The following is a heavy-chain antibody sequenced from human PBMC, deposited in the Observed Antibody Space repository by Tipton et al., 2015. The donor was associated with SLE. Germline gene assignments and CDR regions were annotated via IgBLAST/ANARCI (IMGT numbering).Heavy chain of an antibody. J-gene: IGHJ4*02. CDR3: ARGYCSGGSCYPGD. Sequence: TLSLTCTVSGGSISSHYWSWIRQPPGKGLEWIGYIYYSGSINYNSSLKSRVTISVDTSKNQFSLKLSSVTAVDTAVYYCARGYCSGGSCYPGDWGQGTLVTVSS. CDR1: GGSISSHY. CDR2: IYYSGSI. V-gene: IGHV4-59*08. D-gene: IGHD2-15*01.